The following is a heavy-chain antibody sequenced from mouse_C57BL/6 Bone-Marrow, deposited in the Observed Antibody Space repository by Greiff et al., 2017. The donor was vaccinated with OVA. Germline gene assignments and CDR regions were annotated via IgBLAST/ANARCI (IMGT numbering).Heavy chain of an antibody. D-gene: IGHD4-1*01. CDR1: GYTFTSYW. J-gene: IGHJ4*01. CDR3: AKANLNYYAMDY. V-gene: IGHV1-69*01. Sequence: QVQLQQPGAELVMPGASVKLSCKASGYTFTSYWMHWVKQRPGQGLEWIGEIDPSDSYTNYNQKIKGKSTLTVDKSSSTAYMQLSSPTSEYSAVYYCAKANLNYYAMDYWGQGTSVTVSS. CDR2: IDPSDSYT.